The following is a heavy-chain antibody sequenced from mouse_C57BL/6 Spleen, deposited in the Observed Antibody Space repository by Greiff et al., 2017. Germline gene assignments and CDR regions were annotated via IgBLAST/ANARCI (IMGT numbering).Heavy chain of an antibody. CDR3: ARRIDGNYEPFAY. CDR2: IDPSDSYT. CDR1: GYTFTSYW. J-gene: IGHJ3*01. D-gene: IGHD2-1*01. V-gene: IGHV1-59*01. Sequence: QVQLQQPGAELVRPGTSVKLSCKASGYTFTSYWMHWVKQRPGQGLEWIGVIDPSDSYTNYNQKFKGKATLTVDTSSSTAYMQLSSLTSEDSAVYYCARRIDGNYEPFAYWGQGTLVTVSA.